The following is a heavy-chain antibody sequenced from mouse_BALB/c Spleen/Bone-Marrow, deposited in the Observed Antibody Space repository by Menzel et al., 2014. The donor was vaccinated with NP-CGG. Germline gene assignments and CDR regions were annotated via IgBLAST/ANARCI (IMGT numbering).Heavy chain of an antibody. CDR3: TTHGRDNFDY. J-gene: IGHJ2*01. CDR2: INPGNGDT. V-gene: IGHV1-5*01. CDR1: GYTFSDYW. Sequence: EVMLVESGTVLAKPGASVKLSCKASGYTFSDYWMHWIKQRPGQGLEWIGTINPGNGDTTYNQKFKGKAKLTADTSTSTACMELSSLTTEDSAVYYCTTHGRDNFDYWGQGTTLTVSS.